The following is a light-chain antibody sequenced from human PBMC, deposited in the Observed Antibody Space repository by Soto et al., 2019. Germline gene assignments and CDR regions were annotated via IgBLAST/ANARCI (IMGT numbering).Light chain of an antibody. Sequence: EIVMTQSPATLSVSPGERATLSCRASQSVSSNLAWYQQKPGQAPRLLIYGASTRATGIPARFSGSGSGTDFTLTISSIEPEDFAVYYCQQSSNWPPITFGQGTRLEIK. J-gene: IGKJ5*01. CDR2: GAS. V-gene: IGKV3-15*01. CDR3: QQSSNWPPIT. CDR1: QSVSSN.